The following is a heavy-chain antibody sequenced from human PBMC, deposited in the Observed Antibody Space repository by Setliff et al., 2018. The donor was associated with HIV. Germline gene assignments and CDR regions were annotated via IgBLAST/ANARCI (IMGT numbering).Heavy chain of an antibody. D-gene: IGHD3-10*01. Sequence: GESLKISCQCSGFNFLAHWIGWVRQVPEKGLEWMGTVYPGDSDTRYNPSFEGQVTVSADKTITTAYLQLTSLKASDTAMYFCARLPYYVSGGVFDHWGKGTLVTVSS. V-gene: IGHV5-51*01. CDR2: VYPGDSDT. CDR3: ARLPYYVSGGVFDH. J-gene: IGHJ4*02. CDR1: GFNFLAHW.